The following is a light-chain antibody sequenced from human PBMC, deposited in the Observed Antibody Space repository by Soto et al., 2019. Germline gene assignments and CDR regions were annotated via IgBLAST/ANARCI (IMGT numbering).Light chain of an antibody. V-gene: IGKV3-20*01. J-gene: IGKJ5*01. CDR2: GAS. Sequence: EIVLTQSPGTLSLSPGERDTLSCRASQSVSSSYLAWYQQKPGQAPRLLIYGASSRATDIPDRFSGSGSGTDFTLTISRLEPEDFAVYYCQQYGSSPMYTFGQGTRLEIK. CDR3: QQYGSSPMYT. CDR1: QSVSSSY.